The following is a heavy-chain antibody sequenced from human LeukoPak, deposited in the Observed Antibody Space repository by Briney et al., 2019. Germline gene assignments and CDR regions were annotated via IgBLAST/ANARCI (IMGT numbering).Heavy chain of an antibody. J-gene: IGHJ4*02. V-gene: IGHV3-23*01. Sequence: GGSLRLSCVVSGISLTNYGMTWVRQAPGEGLEWVSYISEGGGSITYADSVKGRFTISRDTSLNTLFLQMNNLRAEDTAVYFCAKRGVVIRGILVIGYHQEAYHYDFWGQGVLVTVSS. CDR1: GISLTNYG. CDR3: AKRGVVIRGILVIGYHQEAYHYDF. CDR2: ISEGGGSI. D-gene: IGHD3-10*01.